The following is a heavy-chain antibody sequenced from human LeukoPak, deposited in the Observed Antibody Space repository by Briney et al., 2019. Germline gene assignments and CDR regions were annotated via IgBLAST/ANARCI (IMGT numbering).Heavy chain of an antibody. Sequence: GGSLRLSCAASGFTFSSYWMSWVRQAPGKGLEWAANIKQDGSEKYYVDSVKGRFTISRDNAKNSLYLQMNSLRAEDTAVYYCAPGELLSAPQFDPWGQGTLVTVSS. CDR2: IKQDGSEK. CDR1: GFTFSSYW. J-gene: IGHJ5*02. CDR3: APGELLSAPQFDP. D-gene: IGHD3-10*01. V-gene: IGHV3-7*01.